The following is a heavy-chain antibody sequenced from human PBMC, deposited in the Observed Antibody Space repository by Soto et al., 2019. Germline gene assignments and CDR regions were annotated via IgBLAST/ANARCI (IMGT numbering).Heavy chain of an antibody. J-gene: IGHJ6*02. CDR3: ARNMDYYYGRGSGNGHGV. D-gene: IGHD3-10*02. Sequence: QVRLVQSGAEVKEPGDSVRVSCEASGYTFTAYHIHWVRQAPGQGLEWMGWINPKFGDTGYAQDFQGRVSMTSDMSISTGYMEWSRLTSDDTAIYYCARNMDYYYGRGSGNGHGVWGQGTTVTVFS. V-gene: IGHV1-2*02. CDR1: GYTFTAYH. CDR2: INPKFGDT.